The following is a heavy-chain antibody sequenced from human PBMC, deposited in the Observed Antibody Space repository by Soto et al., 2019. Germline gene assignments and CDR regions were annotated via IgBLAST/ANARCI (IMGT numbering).Heavy chain of an antibody. CDR3: ARGGVLWEPKPKHKRWFDP. CDR2: INPSGGST. D-gene: IGHD1-26*01. V-gene: IGHV1-46*01. J-gene: IGHJ5*02. Sequence: GASVKVSCKASGYTFTSYYMHWVRQAPGQGLEWMGIINPSGGSTSYAQKFQGRVTMTRDTSTSTVYMELSSLRSEDTAVYYCARGGVLWEPKPKHKRWFDPWGQGTLVNV. CDR1: GYTFTSYY.